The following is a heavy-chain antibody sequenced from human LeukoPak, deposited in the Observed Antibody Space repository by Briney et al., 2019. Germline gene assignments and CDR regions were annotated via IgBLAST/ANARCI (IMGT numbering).Heavy chain of an antibody. J-gene: IGHJ4*02. Sequence: GGSLRLSCEGSAFIFSGHWMNWVRQTPGKGLEWVASIKEDGSERQYVDSVKGRFSISRDNTKGSLFLQLNSLRAEDTAVYYCVKLRTGTASSFDLWGQGTLVTVS. D-gene: IGHD1-1*01. V-gene: IGHV3-7*03. CDR1: AFIFSGHW. CDR2: IKEDGSER. CDR3: VKLRTGTASSFDL.